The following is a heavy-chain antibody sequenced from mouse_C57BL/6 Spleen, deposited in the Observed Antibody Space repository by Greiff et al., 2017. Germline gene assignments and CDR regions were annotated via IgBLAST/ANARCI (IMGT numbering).Heavy chain of an antibody. V-gene: IGHV1-82*01. CDR1: GYAFSSSW. Sequence: QVQLQQSGPELVKPGASVKISCKASGYAFSSSWMNWVKQRPGKGLEWIGRIYPGDGDTNYHGKFKGQATLTADKSSSTAYVQRSSLTSEDSAVYCCAREGDGDWYFDVWGTGTTVTVSS. CDR3: AREGDGDWYFDV. J-gene: IGHJ1*03. CDR2: IYPGDGDT. D-gene: IGHD3-3*01.